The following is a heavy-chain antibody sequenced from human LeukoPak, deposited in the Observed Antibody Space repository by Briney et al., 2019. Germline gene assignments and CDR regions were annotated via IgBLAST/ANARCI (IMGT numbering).Heavy chain of an antibody. CDR1: GYTFISYG. D-gene: IGHD6-19*01. J-gene: IGHJ5*02. CDR2: INPNSGGT. Sequence: ASVKVSCKASGYTFISYGINWVRQAPGQGLEWMGWINPNSGGTNYAQKFQGRVTMTRDTSISTAYMELSRLRSDDTAVYYCASEIPGLKWLAKGLDPWGQGTLVTVSS. CDR3: ASEIPGLKWLAKGLDP. V-gene: IGHV1-2*02.